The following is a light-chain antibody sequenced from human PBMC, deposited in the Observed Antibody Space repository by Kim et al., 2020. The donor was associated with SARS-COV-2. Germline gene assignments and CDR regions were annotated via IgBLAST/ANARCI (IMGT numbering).Light chain of an antibody. J-gene: IGLJ3*02. CDR2: INSDGSY. V-gene: IGLV4-69*01. CDR3: QTWNSAIRV. Sequence: SVKLTCTLSSAHSNYAIAWHQQQPETGPRYLMKINSDGSYTKADGIPDRFSGSSSGAERYLFISGLQSDDEAAYYCQTWNSAIRVFGGGTQLTVL. CDR1: SAHSNYA.